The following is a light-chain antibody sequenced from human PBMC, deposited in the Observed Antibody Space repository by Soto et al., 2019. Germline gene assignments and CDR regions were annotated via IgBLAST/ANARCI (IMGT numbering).Light chain of an antibody. CDR3: QQYNDWPQT. CDR2: GAS. V-gene: IGKV3-15*01. J-gene: IGKJ1*01. Sequence: EIVMTQSPGTLSLSPWERDTLSCRASQSVSTNLAWYQQIPGQAPRLLIYGASTRATGIPARFSGSGSGTEFTLAISSLQSEDFAVYYCQQYNDWPQTFGLGTKVDIK. CDR1: QSVSTN.